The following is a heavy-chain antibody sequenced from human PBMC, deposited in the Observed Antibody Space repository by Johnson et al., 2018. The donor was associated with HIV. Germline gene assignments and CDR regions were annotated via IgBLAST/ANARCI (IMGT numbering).Heavy chain of an antibody. CDR3: ARKQWLEIPSDALDV. V-gene: IGHV3-33*08. D-gene: IGHD6-19*01. J-gene: IGHJ3*01. Sequence: QLVESGGGVVQPGRSLRLSCAASGFTFSSYAMHWVRQAPGKGLEWVAVIWYDGSNKYYADSVKGRFTISRDNSKNTLYLQMNSLRAEDTAVYYCARKQWLEIPSDALDVWGQGTMVTVSS. CDR2: IWYDGSNK. CDR1: GFTFSSYA.